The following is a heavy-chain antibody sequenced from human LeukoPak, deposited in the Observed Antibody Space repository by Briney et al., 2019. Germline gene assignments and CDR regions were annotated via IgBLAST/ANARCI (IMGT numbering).Heavy chain of an antibody. V-gene: IGHV3-73*01. J-gene: IGHJ4*02. Sequence: PGGSLRLSCAASGFTFSGSAMHLVRQASGKGLEWVGRIRSKANSYATAYAASVKGRFTISRDDSKNTAYLQMNSLKTEDTAVYYCTARPYDSTGYFPDYWGQGTLVTVSS. CDR3: TARPYDSTGYFPDY. D-gene: IGHD3-22*01. CDR1: GFTFSGSA. CDR2: IRSKANSYAT.